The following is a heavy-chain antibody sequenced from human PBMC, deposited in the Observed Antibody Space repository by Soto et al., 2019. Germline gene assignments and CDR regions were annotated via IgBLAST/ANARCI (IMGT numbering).Heavy chain of an antibody. V-gene: IGHV4-39*01. Sequence: SETLSLTCTVSGGSISSSSYYWGWIRQPPGKGLEWIGSIYYSGSTYYNPSLKSRVTISVDTSKNQFSPKLSSVTAADTAVYYCARPTHIGYCSGGSCPNWFDPWGQGTLVTVSS. CDR3: ARPTHIGYCSGGSCPNWFDP. CDR1: GGSISSSSYY. J-gene: IGHJ5*02. D-gene: IGHD2-15*01. CDR2: IYYSGST.